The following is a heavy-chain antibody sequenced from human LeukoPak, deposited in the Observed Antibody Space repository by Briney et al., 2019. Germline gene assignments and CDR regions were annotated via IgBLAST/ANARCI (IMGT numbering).Heavy chain of an antibody. Sequence: GESLKISCKGSGYSFTSYWITWVRQMPGKGLECMGRIDPSDSCTNYSPSFQGHVTISTDKSISTAYLQWSSLKASDTAIYYCARLGHYYGSGSYYLGAFDIWGQGTMVTVSS. CDR1: GYSFTSYW. CDR2: IDPSDSCT. V-gene: IGHV5-10-1*01. J-gene: IGHJ3*02. D-gene: IGHD3-10*01. CDR3: ARLGHYYGSGSYYLGAFDI.